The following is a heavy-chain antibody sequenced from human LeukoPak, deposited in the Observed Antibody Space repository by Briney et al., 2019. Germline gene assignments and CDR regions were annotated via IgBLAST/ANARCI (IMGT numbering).Heavy chain of an antibody. CDR2: IYTSGST. CDR1: GNSFGDYY. Sequence: PSETLSLTCTVSGNSFGDYYWSWIRRPAGKGLEWIGRIYTSGSTTYNPSLKSRVTMSVDTSKSQFSLSLMSVTAADTAVYYCTRDTGTTGEVKFDPWGQGTLVTVSS. V-gene: IGHV4-4*07. D-gene: IGHD4-17*01. J-gene: IGHJ5*02. CDR3: TRDTGTTGEVKFDP.